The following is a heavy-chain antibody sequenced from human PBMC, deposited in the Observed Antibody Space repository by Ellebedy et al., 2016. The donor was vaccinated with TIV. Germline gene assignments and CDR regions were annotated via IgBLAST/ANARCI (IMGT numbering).Heavy chain of an antibody. CDR3: ARDRRAFRASMDV. CDR1: GFTLSYYT. Sequence: GESLKISCAASGFTLSYYTLNWVRQAPGKGLEWLAYISTGTSRPTIYYADSVKGRFTISRDDAKNSVFLQMDSLRGEDTAVYYCARDRRAFRASMDVWGQGTTVTVSS. J-gene: IGHJ6*02. D-gene: IGHD3-10*01. CDR2: ISTGTSRPTI. V-gene: IGHV3-48*01.